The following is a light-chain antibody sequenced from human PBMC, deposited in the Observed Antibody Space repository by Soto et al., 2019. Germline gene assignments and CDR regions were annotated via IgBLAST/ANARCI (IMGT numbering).Light chain of an antibody. CDR1: SSDVGSYKF. J-gene: IGLJ1*01. V-gene: IGLV2-23*03. Sequence: QSALTQPASVSGSPGQSITISCTGTSSDVGSYKFVSWYQQYVGKAPKLMIYEGSKRPSGVSDRFSGSKSGNTASLTITGLQAEDEADYFCCSYAGGSNVFGAGTKLTVL. CDR3: CSYAGGSNV. CDR2: EGS.